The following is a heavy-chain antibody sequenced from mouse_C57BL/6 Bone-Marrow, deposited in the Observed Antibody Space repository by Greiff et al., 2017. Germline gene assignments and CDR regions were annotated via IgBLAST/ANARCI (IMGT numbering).Heavy chain of an antibody. CDR1: GYAFSSYW. D-gene: IGHD1-1*01. V-gene: IGHV1-80*01. CDR3: ARTDYYGSFLDY. CDR2: IYPGNGDT. J-gene: IGHJ2*01. Sequence: QVQLQQSGAELVKPGASVKISCKASGYAFSSYWMNWVKQRPGKGLEWIGQIYPGNGDTNYNGKFKGKATLTADKSSSTAYRQLSSLPSEDSAVYVCARTDYYGSFLDYWGQGTTLTVSS.